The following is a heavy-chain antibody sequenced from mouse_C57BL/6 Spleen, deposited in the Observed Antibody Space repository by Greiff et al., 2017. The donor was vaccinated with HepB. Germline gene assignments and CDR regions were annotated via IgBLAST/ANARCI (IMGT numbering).Heavy chain of an antibody. J-gene: IGHJ3*01. V-gene: IGHV1-47*01. CDR2: FHPYNDDT. CDR1: GYTFTTYP. CDR3: ARSYYDYDPSFAY. Sequence: QVQLKESGAELVKPGASVKMSCKASGYTFTTYPIEWMKQNHGKSLEWIGNFHPYNDDTKYNEKFKGKATLTVEKSASTVYLELSRLTSDDSAVYYCARSYYDYDPSFAYWGQGTLVTVSA. D-gene: IGHD2-4*01.